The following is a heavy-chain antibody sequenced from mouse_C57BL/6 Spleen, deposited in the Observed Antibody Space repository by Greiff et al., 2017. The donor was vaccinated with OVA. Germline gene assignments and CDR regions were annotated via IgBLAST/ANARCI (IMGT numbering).Heavy chain of an antibody. CDR3: ARDDYGSSYPYFDY. CDR2: IHPNSGST. CDR1: GYTFTSYW. V-gene: IGHV1-64*01. D-gene: IGHD1-1*01. Sequence: QVQLQQPGAELVKPGASVKLSCKASGYTFTSYWMHWVKQRPGQGLEWIGMIHPNSGSTNYNEKFKSKATLTVDKSSSTAYMQLSSLTSEDSAVYYCARDDYGSSYPYFDYWGQGTTLTVSS. J-gene: IGHJ2*01.